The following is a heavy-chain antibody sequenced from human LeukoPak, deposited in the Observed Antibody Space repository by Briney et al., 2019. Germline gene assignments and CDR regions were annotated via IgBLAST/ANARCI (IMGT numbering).Heavy chain of an antibody. CDR3: ARDSSGELDY. D-gene: IGHD3-22*01. J-gene: IGHJ4*02. CDR1: GFTVSRNY. V-gene: IGHV3-66*01. CDR2: IYSGGST. Sequence: GGSLRLSCAASGFTVSRNYMSWVRQAPGKGQEWVSVIYSGGSTYYADSVKGRFTISRDNSKNTLYLQMNSLRAEDTAVYYCARDSSGELDYWGQGTLVTVSS.